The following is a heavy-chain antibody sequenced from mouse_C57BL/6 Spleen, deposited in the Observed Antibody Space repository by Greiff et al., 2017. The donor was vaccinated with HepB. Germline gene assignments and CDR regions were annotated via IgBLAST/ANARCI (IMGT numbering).Heavy chain of an antibody. CDR3: AREGMGY. V-gene: IGHV1-81*01. Sequence: VKLVESGAELARPGASVKLSCKASGYTFTSYGISWVKQRTGQGLEWIGEIYPRSGNTYYNEKFKGKATLTADKSSSTAYMELRSLTSEDSAVYFCAREGMGYWGQGTTLTVSS. J-gene: IGHJ2*01. D-gene: IGHD2-3*01. CDR2: IYPRSGNT. CDR1: GYTFTSYG.